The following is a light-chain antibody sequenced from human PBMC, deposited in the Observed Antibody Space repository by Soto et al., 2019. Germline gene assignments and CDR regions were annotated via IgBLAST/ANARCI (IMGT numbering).Light chain of an antibody. J-gene: IGKJ1*01. V-gene: IGKV1-27*01. Sequence: DFAMIQYPTSLSASPADRATISCRASQGISNYLAWYQHKPGKVPELLIYAASTWPSGVPSRFSGSRSGTDFTLTIRSLQPEDVATYYCQKYNSLPRTFGQGTKADIK. CDR3: QKYNSLPRT. CDR1: QGISNY. CDR2: AAS.